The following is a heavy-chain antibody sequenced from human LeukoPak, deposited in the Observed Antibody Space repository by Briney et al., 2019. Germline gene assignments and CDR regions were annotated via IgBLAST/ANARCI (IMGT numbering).Heavy chain of an antibody. Sequence: GGSLRLSCAAYGFTFSSYAMSWVRQAPGKGLEWVSAISGSGGSTYYADSVKGRFTISRDNSKNTLYLQMNSLRAEDTAVYYCAKDWRNSGSYFNYWGQGTLVTVSS. D-gene: IGHD3-10*01. J-gene: IGHJ4*02. CDR1: GFTFSSYA. CDR3: AKDWRNSGSYFNY. CDR2: ISGSGGST. V-gene: IGHV3-23*01.